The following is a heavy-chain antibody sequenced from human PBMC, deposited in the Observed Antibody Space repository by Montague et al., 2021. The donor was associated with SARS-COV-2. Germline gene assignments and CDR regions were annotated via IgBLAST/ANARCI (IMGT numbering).Heavy chain of an antibody. CDR3: ARDSSSGSDWYYYYGMDV. Sequence: SLRHSCAASGFTFSIYGMHWVRQAPGKGLEWVAIIWYDGSKNYYADSVKGRFTISRDNSKNTLYLQMNTLRTEDTAVYYCARDSSSGSDWYYYYGMDVWGQGTTVTVSS. D-gene: IGHD6-13*01. CDR2: IWYDGSKN. CDR1: GFTFSIYG. V-gene: IGHV3-33*01. J-gene: IGHJ6*02.